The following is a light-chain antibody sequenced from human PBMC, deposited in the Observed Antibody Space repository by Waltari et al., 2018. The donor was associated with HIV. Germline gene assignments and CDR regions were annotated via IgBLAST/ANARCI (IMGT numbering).Light chain of an antibody. J-gene: IGLJ3*02. Sequence: QSALTQPASVSGSPGQSITVSCTGTSSDVGGYNFVSWYQQHPGKAPNRLILEVFKRPAGVSERFSGSRSGNTASLTVSGLQAEDEADYYCCSYAGSRTWVFGGGTALTVL. CDR2: EVF. CDR3: CSYAGSRTWV. V-gene: IGLV2-23*02. CDR1: SSDVGGYNF.